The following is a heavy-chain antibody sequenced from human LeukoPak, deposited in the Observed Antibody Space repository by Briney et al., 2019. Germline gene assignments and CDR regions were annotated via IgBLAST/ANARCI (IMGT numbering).Heavy chain of an antibody. CDR3: AKRSRWFGELLYIDY. D-gene: IGHD3-10*01. CDR2: ICGSGGST. Sequence: PGGSLRLSCAASGFTFSSYAMSWLRQAPGKGLEWVSAICGSGGSTYYADSVKGRFTISRDNSKNTLCLQMNSVRAEDTAVYYCAKRSRWFGELLYIDYWGQGTLVTVSS. J-gene: IGHJ4*01. V-gene: IGHV3-23*01. CDR1: GFTFSSYA.